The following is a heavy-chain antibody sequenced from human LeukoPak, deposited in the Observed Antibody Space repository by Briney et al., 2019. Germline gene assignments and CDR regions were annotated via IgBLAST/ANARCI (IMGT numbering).Heavy chain of an antibody. V-gene: IGHV3-7*01. CDR3: AGYSSGWYNAFDI. J-gene: IGHJ3*02. Sequence: GGSLRLSCAASGFTFSSYAMSWVRQAPGKGLEWVATIMQDGSEKFYVDSVKGRFTISRDNAKNSLYLQMNSLRAEDTAVYSCAGYSSGWYNAFDIWGQGTMVTVSS. D-gene: IGHD6-19*01. CDR1: GFTFSSYA. CDR2: IMQDGSEK.